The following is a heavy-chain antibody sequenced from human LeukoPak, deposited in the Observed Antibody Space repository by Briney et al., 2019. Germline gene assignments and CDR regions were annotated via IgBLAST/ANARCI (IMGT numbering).Heavy chain of an antibody. CDR1: GFTFSSYW. D-gene: IGHD6-13*01. J-gene: IGHJ4*02. CDR2: ISTDGSST. Sequence: PGGSLRLSCAASGFTFSSYWMHWVRQAPGKGLVWVSRISTDGSSTSYADSVKGRFTISRDNAKNTLYLQMNSLRAEDTAVYYCARGPITPPGIAAAGTTTYYFDYWGQGTLVTVSS. CDR3: ARGPITPPGIAAAGTTTYYFDY. V-gene: IGHV3-74*01.